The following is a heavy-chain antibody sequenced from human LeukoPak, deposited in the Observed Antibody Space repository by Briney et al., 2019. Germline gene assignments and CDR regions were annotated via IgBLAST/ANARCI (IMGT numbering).Heavy chain of an antibody. Sequence: GRSLRLSCVASGFTSSSYGMHWVRQAPGKGLEWVAIIWSDGSTKYYVGSVKGRFTISRDSSKSTLYLQMNSLRAEDTAVYYCARDAATSVGMPHYWGQGTVVTVSS. V-gene: IGHV3-33*01. J-gene: IGHJ4*02. D-gene: IGHD2-2*01. CDR1: GFTSSSYG. CDR2: IWSDGSTK. CDR3: ARDAATSVGMPHY.